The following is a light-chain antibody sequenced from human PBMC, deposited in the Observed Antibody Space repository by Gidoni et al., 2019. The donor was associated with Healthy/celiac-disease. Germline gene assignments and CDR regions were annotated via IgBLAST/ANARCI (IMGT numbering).Light chain of an antibody. CDR1: QSVSSN. V-gene: IGKV3-15*01. J-gene: IGKJ1*01. CDR3: QQYNNWWT. CDR2: GAS. Sequence: EIVMTQSPATLSVSPGERATLSCRTSQSVSSNLAWYQQQPGQAPRLLVYGASPRATGIPARFSGSGSGTEFTLTISSLQSEDFAVYYCQQYNNWWTFGQGTKVEIK.